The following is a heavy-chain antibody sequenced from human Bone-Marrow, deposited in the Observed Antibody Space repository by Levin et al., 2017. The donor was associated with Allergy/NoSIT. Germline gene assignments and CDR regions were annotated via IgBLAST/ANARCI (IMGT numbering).Heavy chain of an antibody. V-gene: IGHV4-34*01. CDR1: GASFTAFP. CDR3: ARAWGISVSGRSRGSYFDS. D-gene: IGHD6-19*01. Sequence: PSETLSLTCAVYGASFTAFPWSWIRQPPGRGLEWIGEINYSGSANYNPSLESRVTISVDTSKKQFSLKLNSVTAADTAVYYCARAWGISVSGRSRGSYFDSWGRGTLVSVSS. CDR2: INYSGSA. J-gene: IGHJ4*02.